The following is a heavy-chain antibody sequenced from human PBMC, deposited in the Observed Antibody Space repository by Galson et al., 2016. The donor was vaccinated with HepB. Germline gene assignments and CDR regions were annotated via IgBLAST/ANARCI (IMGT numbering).Heavy chain of an antibody. Sequence: SLRLSCAASGFTFSSYAMHWVRQAPGKGLEWVAVITFDGSNNFYADSVKGRFTIARDNSKNTLYPQMTSLRAEDTAVYYCAGDDDYVWGTERYTRTVPQYYFDYWGQGTLVTVSS. V-gene: IGHV3-30-3*01. CDR2: ITFDGSNN. CDR1: GFTFSSYA. D-gene: IGHD3-16*02. J-gene: IGHJ4*02. CDR3: AGDDDYVWGTERYTRTVPQYYFDY.